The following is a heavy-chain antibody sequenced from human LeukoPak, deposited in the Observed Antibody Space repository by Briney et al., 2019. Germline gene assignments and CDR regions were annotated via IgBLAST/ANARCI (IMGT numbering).Heavy chain of an antibody. CDR1: GGSISSSSYY. J-gene: IGHJ3*02. D-gene: IGHD5-18*01. V-gene: IGHV4-39*07. CDR2: IYYSGST. CDR3: ARGSDTAMAGVAFDI. Sequence: SETLSLTCTVSGGSISSSSYYWGWIRQPPGKGLEWIGSIYYSGSTYYNPSLKSRVTISVDTSKNQFSLKLSSVTAAGTAVYYCARGSDTAMAGVAFDIWGQGTMVTVSS.